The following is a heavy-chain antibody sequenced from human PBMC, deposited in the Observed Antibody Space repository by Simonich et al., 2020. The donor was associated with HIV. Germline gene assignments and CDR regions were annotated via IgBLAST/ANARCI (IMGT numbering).Heavy chain of an antibody. Sequence: QVQLVQSGSELKKPGASVKVYCKASGYTFTSYAMNWVRQAPGQGLEWMGWINPNTGHPPYVQGFTGRFVFSLDTSVSTAYLQISSLKAEDTAVYYCARVAGTRPGTNWFDPWGQGTLVTVSS. CDR2: INPNTGHP. CDR1: GYTFTSYA. J-gene: IGHJ5*02. V-gene: IGHV7-4-1*02. CDR3: ARVAGTRPGTNWFDP. D-gene: IGHD1-7*01.